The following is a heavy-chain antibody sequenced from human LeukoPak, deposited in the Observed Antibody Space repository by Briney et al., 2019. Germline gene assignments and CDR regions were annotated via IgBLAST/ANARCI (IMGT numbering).Heavy chain of an antibody. Sequence: SETLSLTCTVPGGSISSYYWSWIRQPPGKGLEWIGEINHSGSTNYNPSLKSRVTISVDTSKNQFSLKLSSVTAADTAVYYCARRFTYYYGSGSYYRGYFDYWGQGTLVTVSS. CDR2: INHSGST. J-gene: IGHJ4*02. V-gene: IGHV4-34*01. CDR1: GGSISSYY. D-gene: IGHD3-10*01. CDR3: ARRFTYYYGSGSYYRGYFDY.